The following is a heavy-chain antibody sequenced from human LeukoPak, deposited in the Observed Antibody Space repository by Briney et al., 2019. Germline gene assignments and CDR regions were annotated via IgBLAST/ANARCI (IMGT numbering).Heavy chain of an antibody. V-gene: IGHV4-59*08. CDR3: ARHYYDSSGYFYQDY. CDR1: GGSISSYY. J-gene: IGHJ4*02. CDR2: IYYSGST. D-gene: IGHD3-22*01. Sequence: SETLSLTCTVSGGSISSYYWSWIRQPPGKGLEWVGYIYYSGSTNYNPSLKSRVTISVDTSKNQFSLKLSSVTAADTAVYYCARHYYDSSGYFYQDYWGQGTLVTVSS.